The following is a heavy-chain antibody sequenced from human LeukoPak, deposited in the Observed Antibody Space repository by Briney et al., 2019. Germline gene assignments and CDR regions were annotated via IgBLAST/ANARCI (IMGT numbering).Heavy chain of an antibody. CDR1: GFTFSSYA. CDR2: ISGSGGST. V-gene: IGHV3-23*01. J-gene: IGHJ4*02. CDR3: ARAYYYGSGSYLKYFDY. Sequence: GGSLRLSCAASGFTFSSYAMSWVRQAPGKGLEWVSAISGSGGSTYYADSVKGRFTISRDNSKNTLYLQMNSLRAEDTAVYYCARAYYYGSGSYLKYFDYWGQGTLVTVSS. D-gene: IGHD3-10*01.